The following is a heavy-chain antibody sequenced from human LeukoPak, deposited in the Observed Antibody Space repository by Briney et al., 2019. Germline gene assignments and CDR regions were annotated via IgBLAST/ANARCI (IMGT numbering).Heavy chain of an antibody. CDR1: GGSFSGYY. CDR2: INHSGST. D-gene: IGHD3-16*02. Sequence: SETLSLTCAVYGGSFSGYYWSWIRQPPGKGLEWIGEINHSGSTNYNPSLKSRVTISVDTSKNQFSLKLSPVTAAGTAVYYCARGATYYDYVWGSYRSSLFDYWGQGTLVTVSS. J-gene: IGHJ4*02. V-gene: IGHV4-34*01. CDR3: ARGATYYDYVWGSYRSSLFDY.